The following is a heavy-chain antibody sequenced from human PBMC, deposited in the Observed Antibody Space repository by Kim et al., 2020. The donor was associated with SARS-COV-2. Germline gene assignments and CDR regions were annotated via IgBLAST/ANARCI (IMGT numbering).Heavy chain of an antibody. Sequence: KYSQKFQGRVTFTRDTSASTAYMELSSLRSEDTAIYYCARADILTGSFDYWGQGTLVTVSS. D-gene: IGHD3-9*01. CDR3: ARADILTGSFDY. J-gene: IGHJ4*02. V-gene: IGHV1-3*01.